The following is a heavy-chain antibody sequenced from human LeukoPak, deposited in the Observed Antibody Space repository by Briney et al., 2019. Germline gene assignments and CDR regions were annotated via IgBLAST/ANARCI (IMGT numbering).Heavy chain of an antibody. CDR1: GYTLTELS. CDR2: FDPEDGET. J-gene: IGHJ4*02. Sequence: ASVKVSCKVSGYTLTELSMHWVRQAPGKGLEWMGGFDPEDGETIYAQKFQGGVTMTEDTSTDTAYMELSSLRSEDTAVYYCATPTYYDILTGYYNFDYWGQGTLVTVSS. V-gene: IGHV1-24*01. CDR3: ATPTYYDILTGYYNFDY. D-gene: IGHD3-9*01.